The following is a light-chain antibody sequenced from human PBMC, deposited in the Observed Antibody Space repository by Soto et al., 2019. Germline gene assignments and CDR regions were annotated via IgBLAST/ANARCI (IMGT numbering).Light chain of an antibody. V-gene: IGKV1-13*02. CDR3: QHYNSYSEA. CDR1: QGIDSA. J-gene: IGKJ1*01. Sequence: AIQLTQSPSSLSASVGDRVSFTCRASQGIDSALAWYQQKPGKAPKLLIYKASTLKSGVPSRFSGSGSGTEFTLTISSLQPDDFATYYCQHYNSYSEAFGQGTKVDIK. CDR2: KAS.